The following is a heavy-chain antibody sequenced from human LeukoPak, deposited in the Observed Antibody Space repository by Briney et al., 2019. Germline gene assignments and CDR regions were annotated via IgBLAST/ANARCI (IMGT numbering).Heavy chain of an antibody. Sequence: GGSLRLSCAASGFTFSSHAMHWVRQAPGKGLEYVAGTNTDGRYIYYVESVRGRFTISRDGSKNTLHLQMGSLRPDDMAVYYCARGGTYTSSSLNSWGQGTLVTDSS. D-gene: IGHD1-26*01. CDR3: ARGGTYTSSSLNS. J-gene: IGHJ4*02. CDR1: GFTFSSHA. V-gene: IGHV3-64*02. CDR2: TNTDGRYI.